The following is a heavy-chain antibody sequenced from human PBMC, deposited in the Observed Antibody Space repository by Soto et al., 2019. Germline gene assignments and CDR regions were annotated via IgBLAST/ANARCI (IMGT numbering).Heavy chain of an antibody. CDR3: AREEGTAVGSNCFDP. Sequence: QVQLVQSGAEVKKPGSSVKVSCKASGGTLSNHAISWVRQARGQGLEWIGGIIPIFGTPYYAQKFQGRVTXXADESTSTVYMELTSLISDDTAVYFCAREEGTAVGSNCFDPWGQGTLVTVSS. D-gene: IGHD1-1*01. CDR1: GGTLSNHA. J-gene: IGHJ5*02. CDR2: IIPIFGTP. V-gene: IGHV1-69*12.